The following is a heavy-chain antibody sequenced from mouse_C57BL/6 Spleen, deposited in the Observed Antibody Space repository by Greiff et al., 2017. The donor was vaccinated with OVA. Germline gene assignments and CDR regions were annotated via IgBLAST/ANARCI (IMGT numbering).Heavy chain of an antibody. CDR3: TRCPFYDYLFAY. CDR2: IDPETGGT. J-gene: IGHJ3*01. V-gene: IGHV1-15*01. D-gene: IGHD2-4*01. Sequence: QVQLQQSGAELVRPGASVTLSCKASGYTFTDYEMHWVKQTPVHGLEWIGAIDPETGGTAYNQKFKGKAILTADKSSSTAYMELRSLTSEDSAVYYCTRCPFYDYLFAYWGQGTLVTVSA. CDR1: GYTFTDYE.